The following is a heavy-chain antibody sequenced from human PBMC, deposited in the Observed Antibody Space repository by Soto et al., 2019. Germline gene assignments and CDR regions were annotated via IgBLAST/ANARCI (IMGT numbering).Heavy chain of an antibody. J-gene: IGHJ6*02. Sequence: EVQLVQSGAAVRKSGESLKISCKASYGFTTSWIAWVRQTPGKGMEWVGMIDPRDSETTFSQSFKGQVTMSADKSISTAYLQWSNLTASDSATYFCARRAWVSLQGLDVWGQGTTVVVFS. CDR3: ARRAWVSLQGLDV. D-gene: IGHD2-8*01. CDR2: IDPRDSET. CDR1: YGFTTSW. V-gene: IGHV5-51*01.